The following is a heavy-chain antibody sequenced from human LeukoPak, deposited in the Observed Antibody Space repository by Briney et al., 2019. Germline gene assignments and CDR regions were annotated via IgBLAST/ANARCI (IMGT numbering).Heavy chain of an antibody. CDR3: AKDRRLNGSGSPSGYMDV. D-gene: IGHD3-10*01. V-gene: IGHV3-23*01. Sequence: GGTLRLSCAASGFTFDNYRMSWVRQAPGMGLEWGSTVNADGGNTYYADSVKGRFTISRDNSKNTLYIQMNSVRAGDTAFYYCAKDRRLNGSGSPSGYMDVWGKGTTVTASS. CDR1: GFTFDNYR. CDR2: VNADGGNT. J-gene: IGHJ6*03.